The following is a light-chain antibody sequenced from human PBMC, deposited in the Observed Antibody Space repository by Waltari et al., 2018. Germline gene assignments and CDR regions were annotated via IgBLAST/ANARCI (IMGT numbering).Light chain of an antibody. CDR2: STS. Sequence: QTVVTQEPSLTVSPGGTVTLTCASSTGAVTSGYFPIWFQLKPGQAPRPLIYSTSNKHPWTPARFSGSLLGDKAALTLSAVQPEDEAEYYCLLYHKDAQLWVFGGGTTLTVL. CDR3: LLYHKDAQLWV. V-gene: IGLV7-43*01. CDR1: TGAVTSGYF. J-gene: IGLJ3*02.